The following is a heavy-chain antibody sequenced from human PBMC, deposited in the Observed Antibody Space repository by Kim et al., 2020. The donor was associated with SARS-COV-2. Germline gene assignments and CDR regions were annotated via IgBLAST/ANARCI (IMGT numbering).Heavy chain of an antibody. CDR3: ARTGVMGPWYYYDSSGYYL. CDR1: GFTFSSYE. V-gene: IGHV3-48*03. J-gene: IGHJ4*02. Sequence: GGSLRLSCVASGFTFSSYEMNWVRQAPGKGLEWVSYISSSGSTIYYADSVKGRFTISRDNAKNSLYLQMNSLRAEDTAVYYCARTGVMGPWYYYDSSGYYLWGQGTLVTVSS. CDR2: ISSSGSTI. D-gene: IGHD3-22*01.